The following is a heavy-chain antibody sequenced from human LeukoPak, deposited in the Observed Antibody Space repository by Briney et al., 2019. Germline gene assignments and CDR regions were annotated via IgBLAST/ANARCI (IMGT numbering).Heavy chain of an antibody. D-gene: IGHD5-18*01. J-gene: IGHJ4*02. CDR1: GFTFGDYA. CDR3: ARGGGYSYAVRGDYFDY. Sequence: PGGSLRLSCTASGFTFGDYAMTWVRQAPGKGLEWVSSISSSSSYIYYADSVKGRFTISRDNAKNSLYLQMNSLRAEDTAVYYCARGGGYSYAVRGDYFDYWGQGTLVTVSS. CDR2: ISSSSSYI. V-gene: IGHV3-21*01.